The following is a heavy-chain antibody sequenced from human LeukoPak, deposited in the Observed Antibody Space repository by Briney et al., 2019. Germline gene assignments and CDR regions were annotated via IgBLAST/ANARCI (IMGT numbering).Heavy chain of an antibody. D-gene: IGHD2-8*02. J-gene: IGHJ6*03. CDR1: GFTFSSYS. CDR2: ISSSSSYI. V-gene: IGHV3-21*01. Sequence: PGGSLRLSCAASGFTFSSYSMNWVRQAPGKGLEGVSSISSSSSYIYYADSVKGRFTISRDNAKNSLYLQMNSLRAEDTAVYYCARASVGWWHDRPYYMDVWGKGITVTVSS. CDR3: ARASVGWWHDRPYYMDV.